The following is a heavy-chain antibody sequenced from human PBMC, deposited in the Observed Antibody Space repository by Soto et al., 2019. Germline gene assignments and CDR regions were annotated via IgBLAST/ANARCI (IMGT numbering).Heavy chain of an antibody. Sequence: SETLSLTCTVSGGSISSYYWSWIRQPPGKGLEWIGYIYYSGSTNYNPSLKSRVTISVDTSKNQFSLKLSSVTAADTAVYYCARFGGLRSSYGMDVRGQGTTVTVSS. CDR2: IYYSGST. CDR3: ARFGGLRSSYGMDV. CDR1: GGSISSYY. V-gene: IGHV4-59*01. J-gene: IGHJ6*02. D-gene: IGHD2-15*01.